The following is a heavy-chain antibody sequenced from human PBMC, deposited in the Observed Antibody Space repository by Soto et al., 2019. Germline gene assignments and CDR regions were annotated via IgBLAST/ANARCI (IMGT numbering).Heavy chain of an antibody. CDR2: INSDGSST. CDR3: ARVSREVVPAAIDY. V-gene: IGHV3-74*01. D-gene: IGHD2-2*01. CDR1: GFTFSSYW. Sequence: GGSLRLSCAASGFTFSSYWIHWVRQAPGKGLVWVSRINSDGSSTTYADSVKGRFTISRDNAKNTLYLQMTSLRAEDTAVYYCARVSREVVPAAIDYWAREPWSPSPQ. J-gene: IGHJ4*02.